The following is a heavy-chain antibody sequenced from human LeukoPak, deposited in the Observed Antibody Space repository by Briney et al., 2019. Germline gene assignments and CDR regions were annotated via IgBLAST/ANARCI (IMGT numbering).Heavy chain of an antibody. J-gene: IGHJ4*02. Sequence: GGSLRLSCAASGFTFSSYAMHWVRQAPGKGLEWVAVISYDGSNKYYADSVKGRFTISRDNSKNTLYLQMNSLRAEGTAVYYCARVRGTVYYFDYWGQGTLVTVSS. CDR3: ARVRGTVYYFDY. V-gene: IGHV3-30*04. CDR1: GFTFSSYA. D-gene: IGHD4-17*01. CDR2: ISYDGSNK.